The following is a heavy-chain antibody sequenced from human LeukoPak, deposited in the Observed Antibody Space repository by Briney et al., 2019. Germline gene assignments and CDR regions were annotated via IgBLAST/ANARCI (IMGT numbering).Heavy chain of an antibody. J-gene: IGHJ6*02. CDR2: INPIFGTA. Sequence: SVKVSCKASGGTFSSYAISWVRQAPGQGLEWMGGINPIFGTANYAQKFQGRVTITADESTSTAYMELSSLRSEDTAVYYCARDRAYCSSTSCYEVENYYYYGMDVWGQGTTVTVSS. D-gene: IGHD2-2*01. CDR3: ARDRAYCSSTSCYEVENYYYYGMDV. V-gene: IGHV1-69*13. CDR1: GGTFSSYA.